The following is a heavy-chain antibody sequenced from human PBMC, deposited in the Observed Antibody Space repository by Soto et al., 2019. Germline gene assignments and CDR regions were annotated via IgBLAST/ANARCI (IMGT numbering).Heavy chain of an antibody. CDR2: IYYSGST. CDR1: GGSVSSGSYY. CDR3: ARDGVLDGMDV. Sequence: QVQLQESGPGLVKPSETLSLTCTVSGGSVSSGSYYWSWIRQPPGKGLEWIGYIYYSGSTNYNPSRRQRVTISVDTSKNQYSRKLIAVTAADTAVYYCARDGVLDGMDVWGQGTTVTVSS. V-gene: IGHV4-61*01. D-gene: IGHD2-8*01. J-gene: IGHJ6*02.